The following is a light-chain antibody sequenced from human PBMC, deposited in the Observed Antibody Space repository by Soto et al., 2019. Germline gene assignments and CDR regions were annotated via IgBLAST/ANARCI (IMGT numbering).Light chain of an antibody. CDR3: QQYSSSPPEFT. CDR2: GAS. CDR1: QSVSSSY. V-gene: IGKV3-20*01. J-gene: IGKJ3*01. Sequence: EIVLTQSPGTLSLSPGERATLSCRASQSVSSSYLAWYQQRPGQAPRLLIFGASYRATGITDRFSGSGSGTDLTLTISRLEPEDFAVYYCQQYSSSPPEFTFGPGTKVD.